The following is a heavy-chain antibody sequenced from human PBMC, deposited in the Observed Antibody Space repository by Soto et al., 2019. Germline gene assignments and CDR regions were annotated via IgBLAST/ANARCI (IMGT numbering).Heavy chain of an antibody. CDR2: IRSKANSYAT. CDR1: GFTFSGSA. J-gene: IGHJ4*02. Sequence: PGGSLRLSCAASGFTFSGSATHWVRQASGKGLEWVGRIRSKANSYATAYAASVKGRFTISRDDSKNAAYLQMNSLKTEDTAVYYCTRHPDYYDSSGYPDYWGQGTLVTVSS. V-gene: IGHV3-73*01. CDR3: TRHPDYYDSSGYPDY. D-gene: IGHD3-22*01.